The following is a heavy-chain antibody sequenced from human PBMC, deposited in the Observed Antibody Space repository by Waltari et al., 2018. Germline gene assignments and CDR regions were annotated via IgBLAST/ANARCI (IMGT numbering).Heavy chain of an antibody. CDR2: IHHAGYT. CDR1: GGSFSGYY. V-gene: IGHV4-34*02. CDR3: VRLEDCTGPGGHCYSGDPFALDV. Sequence: QVQLQQWGAGLLQSSETLSLTCAVYGGSFSGYYWGWVRQPPGKGLEWLGEIHHAGYTKPNPSLRSRVTMSADTSKSQFSLKLNSVTAADTAVYYCVRLEDCTGPGGHCYSGDPFALDVWGQGTTVTVSS. D-gene: IGHD2-15*01. J-gene: IGHJ6*02.